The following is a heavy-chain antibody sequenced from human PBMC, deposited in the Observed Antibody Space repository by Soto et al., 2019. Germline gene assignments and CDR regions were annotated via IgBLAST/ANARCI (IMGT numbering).Heavy chain of an antibody. Sequence: GGSLRLSCAASGFTFSSYGMHWVRQAPGKGLEWVAVISYDGSNKYYADSVKGRFTISRDNSKNTLYLQMNSLRAEDTAVYYCANVYSGSYSIVPYYYGMDVWGQGTTVTVSS. CDR3: ANVYSGSYSIVPYYYGMDV. CDR2: ISYDGSNK. J-gene: IGHJ6*02. V-gene: IGHV3-30*18. CDR1: GFTFSSYG. D-gene: IGHD1-26*01.